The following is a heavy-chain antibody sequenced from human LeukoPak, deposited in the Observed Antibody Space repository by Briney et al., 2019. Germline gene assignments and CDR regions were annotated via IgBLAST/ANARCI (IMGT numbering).Heavy chain of an antibody. J-gene: IGHJ4*02. D-gene: IGHD3-10*01. V-gene: IGHV3-23*01. Sequence: GGSLRLSCAASGFTFSNYAMTWVRQAPGKGLEWVSTITGSGSNSYYAASVTGRFTISRDTSKNTLYLQMGSLRAEDTAVYYCGRDSGTGGPRAFDSWGQGTLVTVSS. CDR2: ITGSGSNS. CDR3: GRDSGTGGPRAFDS. CDR1: GFTFSNYA.